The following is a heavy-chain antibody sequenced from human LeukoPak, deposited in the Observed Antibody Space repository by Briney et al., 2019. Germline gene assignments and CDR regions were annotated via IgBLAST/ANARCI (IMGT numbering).Heavy chain of an antibody. Sequence: SETLSLTCTVSGGSISSSSYYWGWIRQPPGKGLEWIGSIYYSGSTYYNPSLKSRVTISVDTSKNQFSLKLSSVTAADTAVYYCASAGYSSGGLFPWGQGTLVTVSS. J-gene: IGHJ5*02. CDR1: GGSISSSSYY. CDR2: IYYSGST. V-gene: IGHV4-39*07. CDR3: ASAGYSSGGLFP. D-gene: IGHD6-19*01.